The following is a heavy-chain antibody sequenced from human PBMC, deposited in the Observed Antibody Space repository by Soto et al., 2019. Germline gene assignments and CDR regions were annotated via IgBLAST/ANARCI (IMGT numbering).Heavy chain of an antibody. CDR2: IYWDDDK. CDR3: AHVIAAAGTNWFDP. Sequence: QITLKESGPTLVKPTQTLTLTCTFSGFSLSTSGVGVGWIRQPPGKALEWLALIYWDDDKRYSPSLKSRLTTPQDPSKNQVVLTMTNMDPVDTATYYCAHVIAAAGTNWFDPWGQGTLVTVSS. D-gene: IGHD6-13*01. CDR1: GFSLSTSGVG. V-gene: IGHV2-5*02. J-gene: IGHJ5*02.